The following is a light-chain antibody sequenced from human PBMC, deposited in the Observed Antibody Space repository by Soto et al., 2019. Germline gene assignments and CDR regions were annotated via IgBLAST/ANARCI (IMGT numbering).Light chain of an antibody. CDR3: SSYTSSSTLP. CDR2: DVS. Sequence: QSALTQPASVSGSPGQSITISCTGTSSDVGGYNYASWYQQHPGKAPKLMIYDVSNRPSGVSNRFSGSKSGNTASLTISGLQAEDGAGYYCSSYTSSSTLPFGTGTKLTVL. J-gene: IGLJ1*01. V-gene: IGLV2-14*01. CDR1: SSDVGGYNY.